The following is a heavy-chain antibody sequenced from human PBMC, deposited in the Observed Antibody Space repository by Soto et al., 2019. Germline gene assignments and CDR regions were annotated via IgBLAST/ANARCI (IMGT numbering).Heavy chain of an antibody. V-gene: IGHV5-51*01. CDR1: GYSFTNHW. CDR2: IYPGDSDT. D-gene: IGHD2-2*01. Sequence: PGESLKISCKATGYSFTNHWIGWVRQMPGKGLEWMGTIYPGDSDTRYGPAFEGQVTISADKSITTAYLQWSSLKASDTAVYFCARRTQYFTSKICLAHYYYTLDGWGRGTTVAVSS. CDR3: ARRTQYFTSKICLAHYYYTLDG. J-gene: IGHJ6*02.